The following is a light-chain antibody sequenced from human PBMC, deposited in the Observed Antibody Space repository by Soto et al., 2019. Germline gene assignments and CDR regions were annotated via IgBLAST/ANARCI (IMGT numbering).Light chain of an antibody. CDR2: GAS. CDR3: QQYGSSPRT. Sequence: EIVMTQSPATLSVSPGERATPSCRASQSVSSSYLAWYQQKPGQAPRLLIYGASSRATGIPDRFSGSGSGTDFTLTISRLEPEDFAVYYCQQYGSSPRTFGQGTKVDIK. V-gene: IGKV3-20*01. CDR1: QSVSSSY. J-gene: IGKJ1*01.